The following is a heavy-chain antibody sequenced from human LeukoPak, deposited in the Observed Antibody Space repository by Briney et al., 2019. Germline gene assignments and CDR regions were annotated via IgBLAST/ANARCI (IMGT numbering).Heavy chain of an antibody. V-gene: IGHV4-39*07. D-gene: IGHD3-3*01. CDR1: GGSISSSSYY. J-gene: IGHJ3*02. CDR2: IYYSGST. CDR3: ARGGEQGLRFLEWLLSAHDAFDI. Sequence: SETLSLTCTVSGGSISSSSYYWGWIRQPPGKGLEWIGSIYYSGSTYYNPSLKSRVTISVDTSKNQFSLKLSSVTAADTAVYYCARGGEQGLRFLEWLLSAHDAFDIWGQGTMVTVSS.